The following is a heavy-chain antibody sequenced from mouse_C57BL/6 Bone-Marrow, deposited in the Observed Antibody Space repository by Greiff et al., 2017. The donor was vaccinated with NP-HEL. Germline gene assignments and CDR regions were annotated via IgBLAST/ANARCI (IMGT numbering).Heavy chain of an antibody. CDR3: ARPDSSGLAY. J-gene: IGHJ3*01. D-gene: IGHD3-2*02. CDR1: GYTFTSYW. CDR2: LYPGSGCT. V-gene: IGHV1-55*01. Sequence: QVQLQQPGAELVKPGASVKMSCKASGYTFTSYWITWVKQRPGQGLEWIGDLYPGSGCTTYNDKFKSKATLTVDTSSSTAYMQLSSLTSEDSAVYYCARPDSSGLAYWGQGTLVTVSA.